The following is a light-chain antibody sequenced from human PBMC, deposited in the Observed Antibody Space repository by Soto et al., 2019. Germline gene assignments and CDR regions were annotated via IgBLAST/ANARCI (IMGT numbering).Light chain of an antibody. CDR3: QQYRSWPRT. J-gene: IGKJ1*01. V-gene: IGKV3-15*01. Sequence: EIVLTQSPATLSVSPGGRATLSCRASQDVMYALAWYQQKPGQAPRLLVYGASTRATDAPPRFRGSGSGTEFSLTISSLQSEDFATYYCQQYRSWPRTFGQGSRVEIK. CDR2: GAS. CDR1: QDVMYA.